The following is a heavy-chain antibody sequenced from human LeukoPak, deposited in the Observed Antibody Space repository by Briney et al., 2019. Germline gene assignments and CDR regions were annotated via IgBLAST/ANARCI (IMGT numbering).Heavy chain of an antibody. Sequence: GSSVKVSCKASGGTFSSYAISWVRQAPGQGLEWMGGIIPIFGTANYAQKIQGRVTITADESTSTAYMELSSLRSEDTAVYYCARPQTQNIGFGELLYGSLDYWGQGTLVTVSS. J-gene: IGHJ4*02. CDR3: ARPQTQNIGFGELLYGSLDY. D-gene: IGHD3-10*01. CDR1: GGTFSSYA. CDR2: IIPIFGTA. V-gene: IGHV1-69*01.